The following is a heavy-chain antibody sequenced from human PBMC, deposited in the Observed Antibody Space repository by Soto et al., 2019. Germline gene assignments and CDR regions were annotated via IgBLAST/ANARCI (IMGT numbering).Heavy chain of an antibody. Sequence: QVQLVQSGAEVKKPGSSVNVSCKTSGATFGNTAVTWVRQAPGQGLEWMGVIVPMLGTANYAQKFQGRVTITADESTNTAYMELSSLRSDDTAVYYCARDRDPGYAFWSGPLGGGRFDPWGQGTLVTVSS. V-gene: IGHV1-69*12. CDR2: IVPMLGTA. J-gene: IGHJ5*02. CDR1: GATFGNTA. CDR3: ARDRDPGYAFWSGPLGGGRFDP. D-gene: IGHD3-3*01.